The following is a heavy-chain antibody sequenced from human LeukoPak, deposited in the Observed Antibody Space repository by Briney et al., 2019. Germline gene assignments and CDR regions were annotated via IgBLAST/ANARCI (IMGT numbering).Heavy chain of an antibody. J-gene: IGHJ3*02. Sequence: SQTLSLTCAISGDSVSSINAAWNWIRQSPSRGLEWPGRTYYRSTWGSDYAVSVRSRIIISPDTSKNQFSLQLNSATPEDTAVYYCTRASYRAFDIWGQGTMVTVSS. CDR1: GDSVSSINAA. CDR2: TYYRSTWGS. V-gene: IGHV6-1*01. CDR3: TRASYRAFDI. D-gene: IGHD2-2*01.